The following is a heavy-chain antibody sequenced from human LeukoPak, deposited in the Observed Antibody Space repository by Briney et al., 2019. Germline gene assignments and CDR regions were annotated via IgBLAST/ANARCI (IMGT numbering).Heavy chain of an antibody. Sequence: GGSLRLSCAASGFTFIDYYMNWIRQAPGKGLGWVSYISSSGSTIYYANSVKGRFTISRVNTTNSLYLQMNSPRAEETAVDYCARFSPFDTWGQRTLVTVSS. CDR2: ISSSGSTI. CDR1: GFTFIDYY. CDR3: ARFSPFDT. J-gene: IGHJ4*02. V-gene: IGHV3-11*01.